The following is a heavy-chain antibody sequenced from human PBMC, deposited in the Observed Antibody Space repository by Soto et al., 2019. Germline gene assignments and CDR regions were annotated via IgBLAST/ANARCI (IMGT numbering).Heavy chain of an antibody. CDR3: ARHSRVAAVDRYYYGMDV. Sequence: QVQLVQSGAEVKKPGSSVKVSCKASGGTFNNHTISWVRQAPGQGLEWMGGIIPLFGTANYAQKFQGRVTITADKSTSTAYMELSSLRSEDTAVYYCARHSRVAAVDRYYYGMDVWGQGTTVTVSS. CDR1: GGTFNNHT. CDR2: IIPLFGTA. V-gene: IGHV1-69*06. J-gene: IGHJ6*02. D-gene: IGHD6-25*01.